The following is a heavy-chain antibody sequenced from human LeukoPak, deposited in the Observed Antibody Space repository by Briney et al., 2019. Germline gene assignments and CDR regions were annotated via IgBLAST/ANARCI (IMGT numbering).Heavy chain of an antibody. V-gene: IGHV3-21*01. Sequence: GGSLRLSCAASGFTFSSYSMNWVRQAPGKGLEWVSSISSSSSYIYYADSVKGRFTISRDNAKNSLYLQMNSLRAEDTAVYYCSRVGPSDYSLDYWGQGTLVTVSS. D-gene: IGHD4-17*01. CDR1: GFTFSSYS. J-gene: IGHJ4*02. CDR2: ISSSSSYI. CDR3: SRVGPSDYSLDY.